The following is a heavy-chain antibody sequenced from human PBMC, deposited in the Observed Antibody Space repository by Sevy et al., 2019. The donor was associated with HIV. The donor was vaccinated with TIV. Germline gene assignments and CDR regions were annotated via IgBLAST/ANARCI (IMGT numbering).Heavy chain of an antibody. J-gene: IGHJ4*02. CDR3: ARDLEFYDYGDYGPAFMPDY. D-gene: IGHD4-17*01. V-gene: IGHV3-33*01. CDR2: IWFDGSNT. CDR1: GFTFSTYG. Sequence: GGSLRLSCAASGFTFSTYGMHWVRQAPGKGLEWVAVIWFDGSNTYYADSVKGRFTISRDIAENTLHLQMNSLRAEDTAVYYCARDLEFYDYGDYGPAFMPDYWGQGTLVTVSS.